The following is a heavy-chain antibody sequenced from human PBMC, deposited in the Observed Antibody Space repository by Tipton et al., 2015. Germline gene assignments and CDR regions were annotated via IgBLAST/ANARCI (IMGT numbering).Heavy chain of an antibody. CDR2: IYYSGST. Sequence: TLSLTCNVSGGSISSYYWSWIRQPPGKGLEWFGSIYYSGSTNYNPSLKSRVTISVDTSKNQFSLKLRSVTAADTAVYYCARLRVAPTGGGFDYWGQGTLVTVSS. CDR3: ARLRVAPTGGGFDY. V-gene: IGHV4-59*01. J-gene: IGHJ4*02. D-gene: IGHD1-1*01. CDR1: GGSISSYY.